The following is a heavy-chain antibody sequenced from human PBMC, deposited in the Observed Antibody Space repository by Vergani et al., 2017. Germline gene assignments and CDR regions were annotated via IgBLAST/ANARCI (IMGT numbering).Heavy chain of an antibody. CDR1: GGSFSGYY. CDR3: ARVRQGLQKGNWFDP. V-gene: IGHV4-34*01. CDR2: INHSGST. Sequence: QVQLQQWGAGLLKPSETLSLTCAVYGGSFSGYYWSWIRQPPGKGLEWIGEINHSGSTNYNPFLKSRVTISVDTSKNQFSLKLSSVTAADTAVYYCARVRQGLQKGNWFDPWGQGTLVTVSS. D-gene: IGHD5-24*01. J-gene: IGHJ5*02.